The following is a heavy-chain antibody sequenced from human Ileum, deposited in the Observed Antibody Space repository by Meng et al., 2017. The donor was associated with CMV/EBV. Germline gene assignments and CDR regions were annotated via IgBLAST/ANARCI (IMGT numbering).Heavy chain of an antibody. D-gene: IGHD6-13*01. V-gene: IGHV3-11*01. Sequence: GITFNNYCRCGIHQDRREGVECVSYNSSSDNTIYYANSVKSRFTISRHNAKNSLYLQMNSLRAEDTAVYYCASTYSSCWHPHFDYWGQGTLVTVSS. CDR3: ASTYSSCWHPHFDY. CDR2: NSSSDNTI. CDR1: GITFNNYC. J-gene: IGHJ4*02.